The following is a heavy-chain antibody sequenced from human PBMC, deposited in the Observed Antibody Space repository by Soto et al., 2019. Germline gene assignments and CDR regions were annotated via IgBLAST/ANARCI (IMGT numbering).Heavy chain of an antibody. V-gene: IGHV1-18*01. Sequence: ASVKVSCKASGYTFFTYDISWVRQAPGQGLEWMGWISTYSGDTKYAQKFQGRVTMTTDTSTTTAYLEPRSLRSDDTAVYYCARHHGPTTSENWFDPWGQGTLVTVSS. J-gene: IGHJ5*02. CDR1: GYTFFTYD. D-gene: IGHD5-12*01. CDR3: ARHHGPTTSENWFDP. CDR2: ISTYSGDT.